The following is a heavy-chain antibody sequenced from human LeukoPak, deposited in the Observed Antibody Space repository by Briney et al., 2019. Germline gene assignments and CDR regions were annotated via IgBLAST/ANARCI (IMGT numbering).Heavy chain of an antibody. V-gene: IGHV1-8*03. J-gene: IGHJ4*02. CDR1: GYTFTSYD. CDR2: MNPNSGNT. CDR3: ARVDNWNYEDY. Sequence: ASVKVSCKASGYTFTSYDINWVRQATGQGLEWMGWMNPNSGNTGYAQKFQGRVTITRNTSISTAYMELSSLRSEDTAVYYRARVDNWNYEDYWGQGTLVTVSS. D-gene: IGHD1-7*01.